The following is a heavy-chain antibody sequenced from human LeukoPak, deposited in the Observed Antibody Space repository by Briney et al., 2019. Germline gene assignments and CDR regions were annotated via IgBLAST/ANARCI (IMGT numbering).Heavy chain of an antibody. CDR1: GGSISSGGYY. D-gene: IGHD1-26*01. CDR3: ARSIKGGVINWFDP. J-gene: IGHJ5*02. V-gene: IGHV4-30-2*01. Sequence: SQTLSLTCTVSGGSISSGGYYWSWIRQPPGKGLEWIGYIYHSGSTYYNPSLKSRVTISVDRSKNQFSLKLSSVTAADTAVYYCARSIKGGVINWFDPWGQGTLVTVSS. CDR2: IYHSGST.